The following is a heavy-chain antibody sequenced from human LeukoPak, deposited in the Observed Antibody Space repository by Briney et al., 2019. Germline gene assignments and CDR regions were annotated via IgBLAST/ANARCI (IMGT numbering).Heavy chain of an antibody. J-gene: IGHJ4*02. D-gene: IGHD6-13*01. CDR3: AKDGGHSSPTDC. V-gene: IGHV3-23*01. CDR2: ISGSGGST. Sequence: PGGSLRLSCAASGLTVSSNYLNWVRQAPGKGLEWVSAISGSGGSTYYADSVKGRFTISRDNSKNTLYLQMNSLRAEDTAVYYCAKDGGHSSPTDCWGQGTLVTVSS. CDR1: GLTVSSNY.